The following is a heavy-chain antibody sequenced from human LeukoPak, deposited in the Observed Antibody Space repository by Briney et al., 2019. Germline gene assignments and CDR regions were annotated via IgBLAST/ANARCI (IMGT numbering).Heavy chain of an antibody. D-gene: IGHD3-10*01. CDR1: GGSFSGYY. J-gene: IGHJ6*02. CDR2: INHSGSH. V-gene: IGHV4-34*01. CDR3: ARGFYYGSGSGDGMDG. Sequence: PSETLSLTCAVYGGSFSGYYWSCMRQPPGKGLVWIGEINHSGSHNYNPSLKSRVTISLDTSKNQFSLNLSSVTAADTAVYYCARGFYYGSGSGDGMDGWGRGT.